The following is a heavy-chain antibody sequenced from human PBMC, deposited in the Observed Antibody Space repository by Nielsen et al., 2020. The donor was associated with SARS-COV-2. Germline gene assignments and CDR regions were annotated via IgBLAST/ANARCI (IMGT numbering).Heavy chain of an antibody. CDR2: ISGSGGST. J-gene: IGHJ4*02. D-gene: IGHD1-26*01. CDR1: GFTFSSYA. CDR3: AKDIAGGVY. V-gene: IGHV3-23*01. Sequence: GESLKISCAASGFTFSSYAMSWVRRAPGKGLEWVSAISGSGGSTYYADSVKGRFTISRDNSKNTLYLQMNSLRAEDTAVYYCAKDIAGGVYWGQGTLVTVSS.